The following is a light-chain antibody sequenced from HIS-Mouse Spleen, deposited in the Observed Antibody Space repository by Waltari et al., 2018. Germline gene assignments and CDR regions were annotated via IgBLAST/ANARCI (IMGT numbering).Light chain of an antibody. CDR3: AAWDDSLSGPV. Sequence: SVLTQPPSASGTPGQRVTISCSGSSSNIGSNYVYWYQQLPGTAPELLIYRNNQGPSGVPGRFSGSKYGTSASLAISGLRSEDEADYYCAAWDDSLSGPVFGGGTKLTVI. CDR2: RNN. V-gene: IGLV1-47*01. CDR1: SSNIGSNY. J-gene: IGLJ3*02.